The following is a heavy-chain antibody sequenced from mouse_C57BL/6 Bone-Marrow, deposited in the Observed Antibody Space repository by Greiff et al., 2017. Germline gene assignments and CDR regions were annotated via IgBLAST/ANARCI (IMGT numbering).Heavy chain of an antibody. CDR3: ARPSDYDGAY. V-gene: IGHV5-6*01. CDR1: GFTFSSYG. CDR2: ISSGGSYT. J-gene: IGHJ3*01. Sequence: EVKLQESGGDLVKPGGSLKLSCAASGFTFSSYGMSWVRQTPDKRLEWVATISSGGSYTYYPDSVKGRFTISRDNAKNTLYLQMSSLKSEDTAMYYCARPSDYDGAYWGQGTLVTVSA. D-gene: IGHD2-4*01.